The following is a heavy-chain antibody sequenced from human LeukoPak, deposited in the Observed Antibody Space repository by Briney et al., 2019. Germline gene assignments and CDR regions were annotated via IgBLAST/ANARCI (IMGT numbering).Heavy chain of an antibody. CDR2: IRYDGSNK. J-gene: IGHJ4*02. D-gene: IGHD4/OR15-4a*01. Sequence: PGGSLRLSCAASGFTFGSYGMHRVRQAPGKGLEWVAFIRYDGSNKYYADSVKGRFTISRDNSKNTLYLQMNSLRAEDTAVYYCARRAGAYSHPYDYWGQGTLVTVSS. V-gene: IGHV3-30*02. CDR3: ARRAGAYSHPYDY. CDR1: GFTFGSYG.